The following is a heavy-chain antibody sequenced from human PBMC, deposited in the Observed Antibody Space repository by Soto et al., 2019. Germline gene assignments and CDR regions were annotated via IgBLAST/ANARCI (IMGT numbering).Heavy chain of an antibody. J-gene: IGHJ6*02. V-gene: IGHV4-34*01. CDR1: GGSFSGYY. CDR2: INHSGST. CDR3: ARRGGNNYYGMDV. Sequence: SETLSLTCAVYGGSFSGYYWSWIRQPPGKGLEWIGEINHSGSTNYNPSLKSRVTISVDTSKNQFSLKLSSVTAADTAVYYCARRGGNNYYGMDVWGQGTTVTVSS. D-gene: IGHD3-16*01.